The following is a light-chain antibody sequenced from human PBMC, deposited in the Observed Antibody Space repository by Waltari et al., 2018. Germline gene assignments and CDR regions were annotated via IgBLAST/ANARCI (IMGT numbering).Light chain of an antibody. Sequence: DIQMTQSPSSLSASVGDRVTITCRASQSIRSYLNWYQQKPGKAPKLLIYAASSLQSGVPTKFSCRGTGTEFTLHLSSLPPGNFSTYLCPPSYQNPSSFGPGTKVEIK. CDR1: QSIRSY. J-gene: IGKJ1*01. CDR2: AAS. V-gene: IGKV1-39*01. CDR3: PPSYQNPSS.